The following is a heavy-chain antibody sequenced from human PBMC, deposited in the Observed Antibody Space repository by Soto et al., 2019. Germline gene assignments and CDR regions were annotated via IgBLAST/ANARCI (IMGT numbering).Heavy chain of an antibody. D-gene: IGHD3-22*01. CDR1: GYTFTSYG. V-gene: IGHV1-18*04. CDR3: ARTPLGYDSSGYLFDD. Sequence: QVPLVQSGAEVKKPGASVKVSCKASGYTFTSYGISWVRQAPGQGLEWMGWISAYNGNTNYAQKLQGRVTMTTDTSTSTAYMELRSLGSDDTAVYYCARTPLGYDSSGYLFDDWGQGTLVTVSS. J-gene: IGHJ4*02. CDR2: ISAYNGNT.